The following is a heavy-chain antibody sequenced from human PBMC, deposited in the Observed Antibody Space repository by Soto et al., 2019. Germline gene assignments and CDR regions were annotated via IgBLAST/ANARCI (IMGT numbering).Heavy chain of an antibody. CDR2: IYPGDSDT. V-gene: IGHV5-51*01. CDR3: ARHRVDYYYDSSMDY. J-gene: IGHJ4*02. D-gene: IGHD3-22*01. CDR1: GDSCSTYW. Sequence: GESLKISCKGSGDSCSTYWIGWVRQMPGKGLEWMGIIYPGDSDTRYSPSFQGQVTISADKSISTAYLQWSSLKASDTAMYYCARHRVDYYYDSSMDYWGQGTLVTVSS.